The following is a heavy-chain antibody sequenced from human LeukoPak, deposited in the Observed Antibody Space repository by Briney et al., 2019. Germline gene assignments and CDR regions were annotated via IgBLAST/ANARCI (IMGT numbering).Heavy chain of an antibody. CDR2: IHGNGGRT. V-gene: IGHV3-23*01. CDR3: AKDRGYCSGGSCYRSSDY. Sequence: GGSLRLSCAASGFTFSHYVMTWVREAPGKGLEWVSAIHGNGGRTNYADSVKGRFTISRDNSKNTLYLQMNSLRAEDTAVYYCAKDRGYCSGGSCYRSSDYWGQGTLVTVSS. J-gene: IGHJ4*02. D-gene: IGHD2-15*01. CDR1: GFTFSHYV.